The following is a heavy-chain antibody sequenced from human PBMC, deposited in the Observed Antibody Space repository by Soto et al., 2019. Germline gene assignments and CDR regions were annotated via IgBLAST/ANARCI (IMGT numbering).Heavy chain of an antibody. V-gene: IGHV4-61*01. Sequence: QVQLQESGPGLVKPSETLSLTCTVSGGSVSSGNYYWSWIRQPPGKGLEWIGYIYYSGSTNYNPSLKRRVTISVDTAKNQFSLKLSSVTAADTAVYYCARGGGWYRIDYWGQGTLVTVSS. CDR1: GGSVSSGNYY. CDR3: ARGGGWYRIDY. CDR2: IYYSGST. D-gene: IGHD6-19*01. J-gene: IGHJ4*02.